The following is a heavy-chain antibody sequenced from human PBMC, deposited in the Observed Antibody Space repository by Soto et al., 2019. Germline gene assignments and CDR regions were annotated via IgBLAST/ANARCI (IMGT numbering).Heavy chain of an antibody. CDR3: ARDTNYGSGSYDYYYMDV. CDR2: IYYSGST. Sequence: PSETLSLTCTVSGGSISSYYWSWIRQPPGKGLEWIGYIYYSGSTNYNPSLKSRVTISVDTSKNQFSLKLSSVTAADTAVYYCARDTNYGSGSYDYYYMDVWGKGTTVTVSS. CDR1: GGSISSYY. D-gene: IGHD3-10*01. J-gene: IGHJ6*03. V-gene: IGHV4-59*01.